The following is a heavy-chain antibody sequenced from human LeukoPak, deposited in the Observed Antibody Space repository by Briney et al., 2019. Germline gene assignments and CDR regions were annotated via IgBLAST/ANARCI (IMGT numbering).Heavy chain of an antibody. Sequence: SETLSLTCAVYGGSFSGYYWSWIRQPPGKGLEWIGEINHSGSTNYNPSLKSRVTISVDTSKNQFSLKLSSVTAADTAVYYCARASHYDSSGYYIALFDYWGQGTLVTVSS. V-gene: IGHV4-34*01. J-gene: IGHJ4*02. CDR3: ARASHYDSSGYYIALFDY. D-gene: IGHD3-22*01. CDR1: GGSFSGYY. CDR2: INHSGST.